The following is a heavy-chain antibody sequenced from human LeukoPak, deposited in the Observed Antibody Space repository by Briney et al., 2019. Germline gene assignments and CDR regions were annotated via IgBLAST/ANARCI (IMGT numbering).Heavy chain of an antibody. V-gene: IGHV4-34*01. CDR1: GYSISSGYQ. CDR2: INHSGST. J-gene: IGHJ4*02. CDR3: ARGRLRYFEY. D-gene: IGHD3-9*01. Sequence: KSSETLSLTCAVPGYSISSGYQWAWIRQPPGKGLEWIGEINHSGSTNYNPSLKSRVTISVDTSKNQFSLKLSSVTAADTAVYYCARGRLRYFEYWGQGTLVTVSS.